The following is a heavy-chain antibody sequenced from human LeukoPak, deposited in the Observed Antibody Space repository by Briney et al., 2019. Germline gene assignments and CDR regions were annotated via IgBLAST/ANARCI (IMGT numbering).Heavy chain of an antibody. CDR1: GGSISSYY. CDR2: IYYSGST. V-gene: IGHV4-59*01. Sequence: SETLSLTCTVSGGSISSYYWSWIRQPPGKGLEWIGYIYYSGSTNYNPSLKSRVTISVDTSKNQFSLKLSSVTAVDTAVYYCARRHGPEAFDYWGQGTLVTVSS. J-gene: IGHJ4*02. CDR3: ARRHGPEAFDY.